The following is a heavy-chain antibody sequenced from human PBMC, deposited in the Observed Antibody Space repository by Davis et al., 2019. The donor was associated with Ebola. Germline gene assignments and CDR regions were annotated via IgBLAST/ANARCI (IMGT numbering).Heavy chain of an antibody. J-gene: IGHJ4*02. Sequence: SETLSLTCAVSGGSTTRGGFSWSWIRQPPGKGLEWIGDIYQGVGTNYNPSLQSRVTISIDKSKNQFSLKLSSVTAADTAVYYCASDYSGSLGDYWGQGTLVTVSS. D-gene: IGHD1-26*01. CDR3: ASDYSGSLGDY. CDR2: IYQGVGT. V-gene: IGHV4-30-2*01. CDR1: GGSTTRGGFS.